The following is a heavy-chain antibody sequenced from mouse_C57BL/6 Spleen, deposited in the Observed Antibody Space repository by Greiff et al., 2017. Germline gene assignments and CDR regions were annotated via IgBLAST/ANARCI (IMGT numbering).Heavy chain of an antibody. CDR2: ISGGGGNT. V-gene: IGHV5-9*01. J-gene: IGHJ3*01. Sequence: EVQLVESGGGLVKPGGSLKLSCAASGFTFSSYTMSWVRQTPEQRLEWVATISGGGGNTYYPDSVKGRFTISRDNAKNTLYLQMSSLRSEDTALYYCARRDTTVVEGFAYWGQGTLVTVSA. CDR1: GFTFSSYT. CDR3: ARRDTTVVEGFAY. D-gene: IGHD1-1*01.